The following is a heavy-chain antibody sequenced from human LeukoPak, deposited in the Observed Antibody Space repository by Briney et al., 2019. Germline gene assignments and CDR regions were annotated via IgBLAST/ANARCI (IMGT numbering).Heavy chain of an antibody. CDR3: ARAIAAAVPEYFQH. V-gene: IGHV1-18*01. D-gene: IGHD6-13*01. CDR1: GYTFTSYG. CDR2: ISAYNGNT. J-gene: IGHJ1*01. Sequence: GASVKVSCKASGYTFTSYGISWVRQAPGQGLEWMGWISAYNGNTNYAQKLQGRDTMTTDTSTSTAYMELRSLRSDDTAVYYCARAIAAAVPEYFQHWGQGTLVTVSS.